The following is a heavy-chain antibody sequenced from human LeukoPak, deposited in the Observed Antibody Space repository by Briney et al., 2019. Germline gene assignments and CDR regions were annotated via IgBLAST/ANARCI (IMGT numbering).Heavy chain of an antibody. D-gene: IGHD4-11*01. J-gene: IGHJ4*02. V-gene: IGHV3-21*01. CDR3: ARVHTYSNRVFEY. CDR2: ITSRSTYI. CDR1: GFTFSDYG. Sequence: GGSLRLPCAASGFTFSDYGMNWVRQAPGKGLEWVSSITSRSTYIYFADSMKGRFTISRDNAKNSLYLQMNSLRAEDTAVYYCARVHTYSNRVFEYWGQGTLVTVSS.